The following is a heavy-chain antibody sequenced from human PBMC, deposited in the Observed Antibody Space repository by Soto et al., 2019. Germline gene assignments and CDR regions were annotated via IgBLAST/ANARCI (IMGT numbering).Heavy chain of an antibody. CDR3: AKEGRSVQAGAFDI. D-gene: IGHD3-3*01. Sequence: GGSLGLAGAASGFSFRSYAVSWVRQAPGKGLEWVSAISGSGGSTYYADSVKGRFTISRDNSKSTLYLQMNSLRAEDTAVYYCAKEGRSVQAGAFDIWGQGTMVTVSS. CDR2: ISGSGGST. CDR1: GFSFRSYA. J-gene: IGHJ3*02. V-gene: IGHV3-23*01.